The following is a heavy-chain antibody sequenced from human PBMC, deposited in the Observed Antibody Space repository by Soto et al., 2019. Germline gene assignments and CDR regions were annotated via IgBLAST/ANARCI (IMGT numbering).Heavy chain of an antibody. CDR3: AKSGHLEWLFSSTIYYYYMDV. Sequence: GGSLRLSCAASGFTFSSYAMSWVRQAPGKGLEWVSAISGSGGSTYYADSVKGRFTISRDNSKNTLYLQMNSLRAEDTAVYYCAKSGHLEWLFSSTIYYYYMDVWGKGTTVTVSS. CDR2: ISGSGGST. J-gene: IGHJ6*03. D-gene: IGHD3-3*01. CDR1: GFTFSSYA. V-gene: IGHV3-23*01.